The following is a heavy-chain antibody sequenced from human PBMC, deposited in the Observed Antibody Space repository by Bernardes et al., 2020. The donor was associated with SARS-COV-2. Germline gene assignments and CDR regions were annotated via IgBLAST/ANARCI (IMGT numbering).Heavy chain of an antibody. D-gene: IGHD3-3*01. CDR1: GGSISSYY. CDR2: IHYSGST. J-gene: IGHJ5*02. Sequence: SETLSLTCTVSGGSISSYYWSWIRQPPGKGLEWIGFIHYSGSTNSNPSLKSRVTIPVDTSKNQFSLKLSSVTAADTAVYYCARQRADYDFWSGYYRRGNWFDPWGQGTLVTVSS. V-gene: IGHV4-59*08. CDR3: ARQRADYDFWSGYYRRGNWFDP.